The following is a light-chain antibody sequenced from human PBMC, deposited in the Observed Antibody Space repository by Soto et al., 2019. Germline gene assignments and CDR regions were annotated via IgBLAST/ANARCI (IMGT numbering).Light chain of an antibody. CDR3: LQYSNFPARVT. V-gene: IGKV1-33*01. J-gene: IGKJ4*01. CDR2: DAA. CDR1: QDIATY. Sequence: DIQMTQSPSSLAASVGDRVTLTCQASQDIATYLNWYQQKPGKAPYLLIYDAANLETGVPSRFSGSGSGTHFTFTISSLQPEDFATYFCLQYSNFPARVTFGGGPKL.